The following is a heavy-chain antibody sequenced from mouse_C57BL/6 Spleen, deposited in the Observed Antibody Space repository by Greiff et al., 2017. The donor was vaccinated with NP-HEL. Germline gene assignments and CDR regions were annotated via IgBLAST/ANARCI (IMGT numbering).Heavy chain of an antibody. CDR1: GYTFTRYG. CDR3: ARSSLPSYAMDY. V-gene: IGHV1-81*01. J-gene: IGHJ4*01. CDR2: IYPRSGNT. D-gene: IGHD5-5*01. Sequence: QVQLQQSGAELARPGASVKLSCKASGYTFTRYGISWVKQRTGQGLEWIGEIYPRSGNTYYNEKFKGKATLTADKSSSTAYMELRSLTSEDSAVYFCARSSLPSYAMDYWGQGTSVTVSS.